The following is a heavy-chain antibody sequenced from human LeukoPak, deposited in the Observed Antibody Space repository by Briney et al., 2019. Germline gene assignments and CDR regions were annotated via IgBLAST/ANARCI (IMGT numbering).Heavy chain of an antibody. J-gene: IGHJ5*02. D-gene: IGHD6-19*01. CDR2: IDYGSTRT. V-gene: IGHV3-23*01. CDR1: GFTFSTNA. CDR3: AKQEYNSGWYKWFGP. Sequence: GGSLRLSCAASGFTFSTNAMTWVRQAPGKGLEWVSSIDYGSTRTFYADSVKGRFTISRDNSKDTLYLQMNSLRVEDTAVYYCAKQEYNSGWYKWFGPWGQGTLVTVSS.